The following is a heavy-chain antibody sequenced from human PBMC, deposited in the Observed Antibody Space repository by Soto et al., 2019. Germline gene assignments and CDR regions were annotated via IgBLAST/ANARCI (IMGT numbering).Heavy chain of an antibody. J-gene: IGHJ4*02. CDR3: ARDVPAAGDAYLDY. CDR1: GYTFTSYY. V-gene: IGHV1-46*03. CDR2: ISPSGGST. Sequence: ASVKVSCKASGYTFTSYYMHWVRQAPGQGLEWMGIISPSGGSTTYAQSFQGRVTMTRDTSTSTFYMELSSLRSEDTAVYYCARDVPAAGDAYLDYWGQGTPVTVSS. D-gene: IGHD6-13*01.